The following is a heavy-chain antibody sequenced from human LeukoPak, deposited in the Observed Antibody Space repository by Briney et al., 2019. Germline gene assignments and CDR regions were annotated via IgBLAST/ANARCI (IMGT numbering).Heavy chain of an antibody. J-gene: IGHJ4*02. CDR1: GFTFSSYE. CDR3: ARAAMITSGGVTDY. D-gene: IGHD3-16*01. V-gene: IGHV3-48*02. CDR2: ISSSSSTI. Sequence: PGGSLRLSCAASGFTFSSYEMNWVRQAPGKGLEWVSYISSSSSTIYYADSVKGRFTVSRDNAKNSLFLQMNSLRDEDTAVYYCARAAMITSGGVTDYWGQGTLVTVSS.